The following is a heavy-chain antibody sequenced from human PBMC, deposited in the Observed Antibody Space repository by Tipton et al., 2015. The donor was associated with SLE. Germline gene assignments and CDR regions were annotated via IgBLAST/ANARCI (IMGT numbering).Heavy chain of an antibody. CDR2: INPSGGST. J-gene: IGHJ6*02. CDR3: ARDQFLEWLSGGYYYGMDV. CDR1: GYTFTSYY. V-gene: IGHV1-46*01. Sequence: QSGAEVKKPGASVKVSCKAFGYTFTSYYMHWVRQAPGQGLEWMGIINPSGGSTSYAQKFQGRVTMTRDTSTSTVYMELSSLRSEDTAVYYCARDQFLEWLSGGYYYGMDVWGQGTTVTVSS. D-gene: IGHD3-3*01.